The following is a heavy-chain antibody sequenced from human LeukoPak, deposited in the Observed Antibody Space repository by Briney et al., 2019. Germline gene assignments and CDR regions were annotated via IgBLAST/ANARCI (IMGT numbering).Heavy chain of an antibody. CDR2: ILNDGSQE. Sequence: GGSLRLSCAASGFTFSSYGMHWVRQAPGKGLEWVAVILNDGSQEKYADSVKGRFTISRDNSKNTLYFQMNSLTDEDTAVYYCARGVGERFFDYWGQGTLVTVSS. V-gene: IGHV3-33*01. CDR3: ARGVGERFFDY. J-gene: IGHJ4*02. D-gene: IGHD3-10*01. CDR1: GFTFSSYG.